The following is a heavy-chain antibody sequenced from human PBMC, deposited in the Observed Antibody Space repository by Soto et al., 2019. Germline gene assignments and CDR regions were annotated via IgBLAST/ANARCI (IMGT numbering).Heavy chain of an antibody. CDR3: ARDGRVAARTQDIDY. J-gene: IGHJ4*02. D-gene: IGHD6-6*01. Sequence: ASVKVSCKASGYTFTSYGISWVRQAPGQGLEWMGWISAYNGNTNYAQKLQGRVTMTTDTSTSTAYMELRSLRSDDTAVYYCARDGRVAARTQDIDYWGQGTLVTVSS. CDR2: ISAYNGNT. V-gene: IGHV1-18*01. CDR1: GYTFTSYG.